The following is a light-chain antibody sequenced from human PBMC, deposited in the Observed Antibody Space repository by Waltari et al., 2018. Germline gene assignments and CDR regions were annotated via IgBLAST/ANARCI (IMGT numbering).Light chain of an antibody. J-gene: IGLJ2*01. CDR2: KDT. CDR1: ALPTNF. CDR3: QSADSDTVV. V-gene: IGLV3-25*03. Sequence: SFELTQAPSVSVSPGQTASLTCSGDALPTNFASWYQQKTGQAPVLIIYKDTERPAGISERFSGSSSGTVVTLTISEVQAEDEADYYCQSADSDTVVFAGGTKLSVL.